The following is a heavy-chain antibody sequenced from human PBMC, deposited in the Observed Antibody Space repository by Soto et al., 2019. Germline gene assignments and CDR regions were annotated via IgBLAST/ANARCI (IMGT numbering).Heavy chain of an antibody. J-gene: IGHJ6*02. V-gene: IGHV1-69*13. CDR2: IIPLFGTA. D-gene: IGHD6-19*01. Sequence: SVKVSCKASGGTFSSYAFSWVRQAPGQGLEWMGGIIPLFGTANYAQKFQGRVTITADESTSTAYMELSSLRSEDTAVYYCAKDCHPSGYYYYGMDVWGQGTTVTVSS. CDR1: GGTFSSYA. CDR3: AKDCHPSGYYYYGMDV.